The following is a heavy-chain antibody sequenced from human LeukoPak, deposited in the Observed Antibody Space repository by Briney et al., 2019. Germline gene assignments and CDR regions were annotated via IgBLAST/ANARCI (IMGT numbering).Heavy chain of an antibody. D-gene: IGHD2/OR15-2a*01. J-gene: IGHJ4*02. CDR2: IMSIFGSP. Sequence: ASVKVSCKASGGTFSNYAINWVRQAPGQGLEWMGGIMSIFGSPKYAQKFQGRVTITRNTSISTAYMELSSLRSEDTAVYYCARGRFASYDYADYWGQGTLVTVSS. CDR3: ARGRFASYDYADY. V-gene: IGHV1-69*05. CDR1: GGTFSNYA.